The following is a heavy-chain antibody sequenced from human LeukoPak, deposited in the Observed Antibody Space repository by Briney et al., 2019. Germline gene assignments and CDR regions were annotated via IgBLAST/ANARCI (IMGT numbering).Heavy chain of an antibody. Sequence: GGSLRLSCAASGFSFSHYSMTWARQASGKGLEWISYIGVGGRPTNYADSVKARFTISRDDAQNSLYLQMNSLRAEDTAVYYCAKNTWKSSDSGRGRMDVWGQGTTVTVSS. CDR2: IGVGGRPT. J-gene: IGHJ6*02. CDR3: AKNTWKSSDSGRGRMDV. CDR1: GFSFSHYS. D-gene: IGHD3-10*01. V-gene: IGHV3-48*01.